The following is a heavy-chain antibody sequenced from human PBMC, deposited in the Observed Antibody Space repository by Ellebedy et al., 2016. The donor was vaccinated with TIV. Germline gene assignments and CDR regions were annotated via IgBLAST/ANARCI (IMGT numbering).Heavy chain of an antibody. V-gene: IGHV3-21*01. J-gene: IGHJ3*02. Sequence: GESLKISCVVSGFTFSSYAMTWVRQAPGKGLEWVSTISSSSSYIYYADSVKGRFTISRDNVKNSLYLQMNSLRAEDTAVYYCARGADTTMVWGALDIWGQGTVVTVSS. CDR2: ISSSSSYI. CDR3: ARGADTTMVWGALDI. CDR1: GFTFSSYA. D-gene: IGHD5-18*01.